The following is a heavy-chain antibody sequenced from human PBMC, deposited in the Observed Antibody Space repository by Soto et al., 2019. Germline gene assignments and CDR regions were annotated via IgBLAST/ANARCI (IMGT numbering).Heavy chain of an antibody. J-gene: IGHJ4*02. CDR2: IYPGDSDT. CDR1: GYSFTNYW. V-gene: IGHV5-51*01. Sequence: RGESLKISCKGSGYSFTNYWIGWVRQMPGKGLEWMGIIYPGDSDTRYSPSFQGQVSISADKSISTAYLQWSSLTASDTAVYYCARLRTTRTSPFDYWGQGSLVTVS. D-gene: IGHD4-4*01. CDR3: ARLRTTRTSPFDY.